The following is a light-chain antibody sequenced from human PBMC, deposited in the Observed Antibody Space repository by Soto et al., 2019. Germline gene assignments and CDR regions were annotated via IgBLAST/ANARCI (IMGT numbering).Light chain of an antibody. Sequence: DIQMTQSSSSLSASVGDRVTITCQASQDIDKYLNWYQQKPGKAPKLLIYDASNLETGVPSRFSGSGSGTDFTFTISSLQPEDIATYYCQQYVNLLTFGGGTKVDIK. CDR1: QDIDKY. CDR3: QQYVNLLT. V-gene: IGKV1-33*01. J-gene: IGKJ4*01. CDR2: DAS.